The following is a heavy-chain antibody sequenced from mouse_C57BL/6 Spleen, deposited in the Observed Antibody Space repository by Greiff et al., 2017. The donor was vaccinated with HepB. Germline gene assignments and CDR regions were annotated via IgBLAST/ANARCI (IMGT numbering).Heavy chain of an antibody. CDR2: INPNNGGT. V-gene: IGHV1-26*01. D-gene: IGHD1-1*01. CDR3: ARWGKTAVATDY. CDR1: GYTFTDYY. Sequence: VQLKQSGPELVKPGASVKISCKASGYTFTDYYMNWVKQSHGKSLEWIGDINPNNGGTSYNQKFKGKATLTVDKSSSTAYMELRSLTPEDSAVYYCARWGKTAVATDYWGQGTTLTVSS. J-gene: IGHJ2*01.